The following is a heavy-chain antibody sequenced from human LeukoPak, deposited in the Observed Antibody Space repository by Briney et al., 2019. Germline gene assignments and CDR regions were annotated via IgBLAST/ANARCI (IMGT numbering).Heavy chain of an antibody. J-gene: IGHJ4*02. CDR2: IRSKAYGGAT. Sequence: GGSLRLSCTTSGFTCGDYGMSWFRQAPGKGLEWVGFIRSKAYGGATEYAASVKGRFIISRDDSKSIAYLQMNSLKTEDTAVYYCTRSRRVYCGGDCYSFDYWGQGTLVTVSS. V-gene: IGHV3-49*03. CDR1: GFTCGDYG. D-gene: IGHD2-21*02. CDR3: TRSRRVYCGGDCYSFDY.